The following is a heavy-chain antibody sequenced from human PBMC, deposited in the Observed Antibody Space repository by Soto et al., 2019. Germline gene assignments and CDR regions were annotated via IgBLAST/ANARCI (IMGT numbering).Heavy chain of an antibody. CDR1: GGTFSSYA. Sequence: SVKVSCKASGGTFSSYAISCVRQAPGQGLEWMGGIIPIFGTANYAQKFQGRVTITADKSTSTAYMELSSLRSEDTAVYYCARSTIFGAWFDPWGQGTLVTVSS. J-gene: IGHJ5*02. CDR2: IIPIFGTA. CDR3: ARSTIFGAWFDP. V-gene: IGHV1-69*06. D-gene: IGHD3-3*01.